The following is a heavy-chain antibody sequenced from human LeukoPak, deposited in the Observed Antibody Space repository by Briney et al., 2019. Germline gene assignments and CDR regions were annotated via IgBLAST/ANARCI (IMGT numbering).Heavy chain of an antibody. CDR2: ISSSSSTI. D-gene: IGHD1-26*01. J-gene: IGHJ3*02. V-gene: IGHV3-48*04. CDR3: ARDEEWELLAFDI. CDR1: GFTFSSYS. Sequence: GGSLRLSCAASGFTFSSYSMNWVRQAPGKGLEWVSYISSSSSTIYYADSVKGRFTISRDNAKNSLYLQMNSLRAEDTAVYYCARDEEWELLAFDIWGQGTMVTVSS.